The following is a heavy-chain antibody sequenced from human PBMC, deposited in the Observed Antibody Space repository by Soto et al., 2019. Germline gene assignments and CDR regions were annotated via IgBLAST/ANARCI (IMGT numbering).Heavy chain of an antibody. CDR3: ARDRKNYYYYGMDV. CDR2: IYYSGST. CDR1: GGSISSYY. V-gene: IGHV4-59*01. J-gene: IGHJ6*02. Sequence: SETLSLTCTVSGGSISSYYWSWIRQPPGKGLEWIGYIYYSGSTNYNPSLKSRVTISVDTSKNQFSLKLSSVTAADTAVYYCARDRKNYYYYGMDVWGQGTTVTVSS.